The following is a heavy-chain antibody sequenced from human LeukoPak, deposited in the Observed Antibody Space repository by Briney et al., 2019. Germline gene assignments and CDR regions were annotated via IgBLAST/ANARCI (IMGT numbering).Heavy chain of an antibody. J-gene: IGHJ5*02. CDR3: ARVRGSYYGTTKNWFDP. CDR2: INHSGST. V-gene: IGHV4-34*01. Sequence: SETLSLTCAVYGGSFSGYYWSWIRQPPGKGLEWIGEINHSGSTNYNPSLKSRVTVSVDTSKNQFSLKLSSVTAADTAVYYCARVRGSYYGTTKNWFDPWGQGTLVTVSS. D-gene: IGHD1-26*01. CDR1: GGSFSGYY.